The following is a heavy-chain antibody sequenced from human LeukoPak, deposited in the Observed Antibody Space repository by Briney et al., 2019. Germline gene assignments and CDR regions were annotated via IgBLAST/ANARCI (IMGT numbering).Heavy chain of an antibody. Sequence: GGSLRLSCAASGFSFSNYAMSWVRQAPGKGLEWVSSITGSGDTTFYADSMKGRFTISRDNSKNTLYLQMNSLRAEDTAVYYCAKRGFYYESSGYYYFDYWGQGTLVTVSS. V-gene: IGHV3-23*01. J-gene: IGHJ4*02. CDR2: ITGSGDTT. CDR1: GFSFSNYA. CDR3: AKRGFYYESSGYYYFDY. D-gene: IGHD3-22*01.